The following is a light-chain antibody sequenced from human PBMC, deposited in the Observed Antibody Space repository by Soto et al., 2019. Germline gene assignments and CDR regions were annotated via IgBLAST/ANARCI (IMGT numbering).Light chain of an antibody. Sequence: EIVLTQSPATLSLSPGERATLSCRASQSVGYHLAWYQQKPGQAPRLLIYDASNRATGIPARFSGSGSGTDFTLKISRVEAEDVGVYYCMQALQTPLTFGGGTKVEI. CDR1: QSVGYH. J-gene: IGKJ4*01. CDR3: MQALQTPLT. V-gene: IGKV3-11*01. CDR2: DAS.